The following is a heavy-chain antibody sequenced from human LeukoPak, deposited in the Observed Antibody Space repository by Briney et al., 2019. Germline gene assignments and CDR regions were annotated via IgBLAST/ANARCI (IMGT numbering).Heavy chain of an antibody. Sequence: PGGSLRLSCLASGFTFSSYGMHWVRQAPGKGLEWVAVISYDGSNKYYADSVKGRFTISRDNSKNTLYLQMNSLRAEDTAVYYCAKEAARRGVVVGASSGVGYWGQGTLVTVSS. CDR1: GFTFSSYG. V-gene: IGHV3-30*18. CDR2: ISYDGSNK. J-gene: IGHJ4*02. D-gene: IGHD2-15*01. CDR3: AKEAARRGVVVGASSGVGY.